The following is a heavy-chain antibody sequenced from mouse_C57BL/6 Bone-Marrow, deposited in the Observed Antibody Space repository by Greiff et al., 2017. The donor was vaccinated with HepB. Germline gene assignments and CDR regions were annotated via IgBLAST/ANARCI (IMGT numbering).Heavy chain of an antibody. V-gene: IGHV14-4*01. Sequence: VQLQQSGAELVRPGASVKLSCTASGFNIKDDYMHWVKQRPEQGLEWIGWIDPENGDTEYASKFQGKATITADTSSNTAYLQLSSLTSEDTAVSYCTPEGPWFAYWGQGTLVTVSA. CDR2: IDPENGDT. CDR1: GFNIKDDY. J-gene: IGHJ3*01. CDR3: TPEGPWFAY.